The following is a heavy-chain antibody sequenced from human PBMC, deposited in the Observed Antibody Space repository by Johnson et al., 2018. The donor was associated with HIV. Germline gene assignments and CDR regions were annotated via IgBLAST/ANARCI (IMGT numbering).Heavy chain of an antibody. D-gene: IGHD3-3*01. CDR3: ARGRTVVSVLDI. CDR2: ISYDGSNK. V-gene: IGHV3-30-3*01. Sequence: QMMLVESGGGVVQPGRSLRLSCVGSAFTFSSYAMHWVRQAPGKGLEWVAVISYDGSNKFYADSVKGRFTISRDNSKNTLSLQMNSLRAEDTAVYYCARGRTVVSVLDIWGQGTMVTVSS. J-gene: IGHJ3*02. CDR1: AFTFSSYA.